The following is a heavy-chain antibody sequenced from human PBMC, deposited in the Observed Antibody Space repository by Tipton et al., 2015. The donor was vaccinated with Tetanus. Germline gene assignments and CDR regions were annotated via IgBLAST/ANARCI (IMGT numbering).Heavy chain of an antibody. Sequence: TLSLTCTVSGGSVSGHFWSWIRQSPGKGLEWIGYISDSGTTNYNPSLKSRVTMSRDTSNNQISLKLASVTAADTAVYYCSRDSSSVYRMVGFTVLGGYFDYWGQGIPVTVSS. CDR2: ISDSGTT. CDR3: SRDSSSVYRMVGFTVLGGYFDY. CDR1: GGSVSGHF. J-gene: IGHJ4*02. D-gene: IGHD1-26*01. V-gene: IGHV4-59*02.